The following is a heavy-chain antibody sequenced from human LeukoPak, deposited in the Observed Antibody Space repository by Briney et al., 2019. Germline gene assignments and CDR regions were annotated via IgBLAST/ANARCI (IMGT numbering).Heavy chain of an antibody. CDR1: GFTFSSYW. D-gene: IGHD6-13*01. CDR3: ARGLSAPSPVAAAGTADY. J-gene: IGHJ4*02. Sequence: GGSLRLSCAASGFTFSSYWMHWVRQAPGEGLVWVSRINSDGSSTSYADSVKGRFTISRDNAKNTLYLQMNSLRAEDTAVYYCARGLSAPSPVAAAGTADYWGQGTLVTVSS. V-gene: IGHV3-74*01. CDR2: INSDGSST.